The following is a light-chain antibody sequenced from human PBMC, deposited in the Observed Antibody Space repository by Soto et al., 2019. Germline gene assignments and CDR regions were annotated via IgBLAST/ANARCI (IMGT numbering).Light chain of an antibody. CDR2: DAS. CDR3: QQYNSYPWT. CDR1: QSISSW. V-gene: IGKV1-5*01. J-gene: IGKJ1*01. Sequence: DIHMTQSPPTMSASVGDRVTITCLASQSISSWLAWYQQKPGKAPKLLIYDASSLESGVPSRFSGSGSGTEFTLTISSLQPDDFAAYYCQQYNSYPWTFGQGTKVDI.